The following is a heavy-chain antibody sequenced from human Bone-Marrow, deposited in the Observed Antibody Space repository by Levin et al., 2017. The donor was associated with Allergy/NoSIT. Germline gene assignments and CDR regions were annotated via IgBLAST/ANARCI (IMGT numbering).Heavy chain of an antibody. CDR1: GAPISGFY. D-gene: IGHD2-15*01. Sequence: PSETLSLTCTVSGAPISGFYWSWVRQSPGKTPEWIGYMYNTETVDYNPSLKSRVTISLDTSRNQVSLRLKSVTAADPAVYYCARGAAGYCYGSSCPYGYYYGLDVWGRGTTVTVSS. J-gene: IGHJ6*02. CDR2: MYNTETV. V-gene: IGHV4-59*01. CDR3: ARGAAGYCYGSSCPYGYYYGLDV.